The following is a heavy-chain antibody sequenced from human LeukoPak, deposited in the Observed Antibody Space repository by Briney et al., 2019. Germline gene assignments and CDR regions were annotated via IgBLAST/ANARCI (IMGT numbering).Heavy chain of an antibody. J-gene: IGHJ5*02. CDR2: ISTSSSYI. CDR3: ARGDWAAVIPAAFDP. CDR1: GFTFSSYE. D-gene: IGHD2-2*01. Sequence: GGSLRLSCAASGFTFSSYERNGVRQAPGRGLKWVDSISTSSSYISYADSVKGRFTISRDNAKNSLYLQMNSLRAEDTAVYYCARGDWAAVIPAAFDPWGQGTLVTVSS. V-gene: IGHV3-21*06.